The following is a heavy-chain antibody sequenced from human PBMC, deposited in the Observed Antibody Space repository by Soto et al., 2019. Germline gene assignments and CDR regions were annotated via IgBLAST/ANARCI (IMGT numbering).Heavy chain of an antibody. Sequence: QVQLVQSGAEVKKPGASVKVSCKASGYTFTSYGISWVRQAPGQGLEWMGWISAYNGNTNYAQKLQGRVTMTTDTSTSTAYMELRSLRSDDTAVYYCARSAIVVVVAATSSDYHYGMDVWGQGTTVTVSS. D-gene: IGHD2-15*01. CDR3: ARSAIVVVVAATSSDYHYGMDV. CDR1: GYTFTSYG. J-gene: IGHJ6*02. V-gene: IGHV1-18*04. CDR2: ISAYNGNT.